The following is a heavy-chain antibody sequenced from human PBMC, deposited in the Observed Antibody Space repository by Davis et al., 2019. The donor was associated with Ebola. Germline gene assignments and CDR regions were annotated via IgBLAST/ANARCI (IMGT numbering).Heavy chain of an antibody. CDR3: ARGWAVAY. CDR1: GYTFTSYG. D-gene: IGHD6-19*01. Sequence: ASVKVSCKASGYTFTSYGITWVRQAPGQGLEWMGWINPHNGNTNYAQNVQGRVTMTRNTSISTAYMELSSLRSEDTAVYYCARGWAVAYWGQGTLVTVSS. V-gene: IGHV1-8*02. J-gene: IGHJ4*02. CDR2: INPHNGNT.